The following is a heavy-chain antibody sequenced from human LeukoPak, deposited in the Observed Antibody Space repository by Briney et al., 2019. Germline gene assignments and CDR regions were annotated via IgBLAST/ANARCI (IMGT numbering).Heavy chain of an antibody. D-gene: IGHD4-23*01. CDR1: GFTFSSYG. V-gene: IGHV3-30*18. CDR3: AKARYPYGGNAPDY. J-gene: IGHJ4*02. Sequence: PGGSLRLSCAASGFTFSSYGMHWVRQAPGKGLEWVAVISYDGSNKYYADSVKGRFTISRDNSKNTLYLQMNSLRAEDTAVYYCAKARYPYGGNAPDYWGQGTLVTVSS. CDR2: ISYDGSNK.